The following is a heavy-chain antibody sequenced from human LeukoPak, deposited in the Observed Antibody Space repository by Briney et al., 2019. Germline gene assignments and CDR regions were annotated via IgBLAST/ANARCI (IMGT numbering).Heavy chain of an antibody. J-gene: IGHJ4*02. CDR1: GGSFSGYY. CDR3: ASLKRVAEFGY. V-gene: IGHV4-34*01. Sequence: SETLSLTCAVYGGSFSGYYWSWIRQSPGKGLEWIGEIYHSGSTNYNPSLKSRVTISVDKSKNQFSLKLSSVTAADTAVYYCASLKRVAEFGYWGQGTLVTVSS. D-gene: IGHD6-19*01. CDR2: IYHSGST.